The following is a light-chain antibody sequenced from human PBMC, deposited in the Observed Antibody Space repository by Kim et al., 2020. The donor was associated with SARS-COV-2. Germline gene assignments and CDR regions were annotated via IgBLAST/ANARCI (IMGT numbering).Light chain of an antibody. Sequence: DIQMTQSPSTLSASVGDRVTITCRASQDINNWLAWYHQKPGKAPKLLIYKASHLEGGVPSRFSGSGSGTEFTLTISSLQPDDFATYYCQQYKTYVRTFGQGTKVDIK. V-gene: IGKV1-5*03. CDR1: QDINNW. CDR3: QQYKTYVRT. CDR2: KAS. J-gene: IGKJ1*01.